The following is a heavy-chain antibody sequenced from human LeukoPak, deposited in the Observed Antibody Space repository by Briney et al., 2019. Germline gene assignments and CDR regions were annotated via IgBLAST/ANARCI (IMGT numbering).Heavy chain of an antibody. CDR1: GYTLSELS. J-gene: IGHJ4*02. Sequence: ASVKVSCKVSGYTLSELSMHWVRQAPGKGLEWMGGFHPEDGETVYAQKFQGRVTMTEDTSTDTAYMELSSLRSEDTAVYYCGTGKIYCSTTSCSDDSWGQGTLVTVSS. CDR3: GTGKIYCSTTSCSDDS. V-gene: IGHV1-24*01. D-gene: IGHD2-2*01. CDR2: FHPEDGET.